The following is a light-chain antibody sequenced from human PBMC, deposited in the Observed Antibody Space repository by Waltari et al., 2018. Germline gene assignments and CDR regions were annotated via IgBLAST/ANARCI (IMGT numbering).Light chain of an antibody. CDR3: GTWDSSLSGAV. CDR1: SSNIGNNY. V-gene: IGLV1-51*02. Sequence: QSVLTQPPSVSAAPGQRVTISCSGGSSNIGNNYVSWYRQFPGTAPKLLIYENSWRPAGIPGRFSGSTSGTSATLDITGLQAGDEADYYCGTWDSSLSGAVFGGGTHLTVL. J-gene: IGLJ7*01. CDR2: ENS.